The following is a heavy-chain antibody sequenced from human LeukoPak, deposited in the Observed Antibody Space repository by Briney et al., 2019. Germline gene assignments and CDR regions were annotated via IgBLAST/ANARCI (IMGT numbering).Heavy chain of an antibody. Sequence: ASVKVSCKASGYTFISYGISWVRQAPGQGLEWMGWISAYNGNTNYAQKLQGRVTMTTDTSTSTAYMELRSLRSDDTAVYYCARASLGTSAGAFDIWGQGTMVTVSS. CDR2: ISAYNGNT. V-gene: IGHV1-18*01. D-gene: IGHD3-10*01. CDR3: ARASLGTSAGAFDI. CDR1: GYTFISYG. J-gene: IGHJ3*02.